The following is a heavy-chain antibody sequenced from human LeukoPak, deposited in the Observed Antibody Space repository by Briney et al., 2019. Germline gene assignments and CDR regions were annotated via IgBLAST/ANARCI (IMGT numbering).Heavy chain of an antibody. Sequence: PGGSLRLSCTASGFTSSSYGIHWLRQAPGKGLEWVAFIRYDGSNTYYEDSVKGRFTISRDNSKNTLYLQMNSLRVEDTAVYYCAKDKAVAGRGLDHFDFWGQGTLVTVSS. CDR1: GFTSSSYG. V-gene: IGHV3-30*02. D-gene: IGHD6-19*01. CDR3: AKDKAVAGRGLDHFDF. CDR2: IRYDGSNT. J-gene: IGHJ4*02.